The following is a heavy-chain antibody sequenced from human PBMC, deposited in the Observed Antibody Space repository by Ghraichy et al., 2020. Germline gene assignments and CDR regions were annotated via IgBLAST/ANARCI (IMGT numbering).Heavy chain of an antibody. J-gene: IGHJ6*02. CDR2: ISPNGVST. Sequence: GGPLRLSCPTSGFIFSSYAMHWVRQAPGKGLESVSAISPNGVSTYYADSVKGRFTISRDNSKNTLYLQMNSLRTEDSALYYCVKGRGSNYYGMDVWGQGTTVTVSS. V-gene: IGHV3-64D*06. D-gene: IGHD3-10*01. CDR3: VKGRGSNYYGMDV. CDR1: GFIFSSYA.